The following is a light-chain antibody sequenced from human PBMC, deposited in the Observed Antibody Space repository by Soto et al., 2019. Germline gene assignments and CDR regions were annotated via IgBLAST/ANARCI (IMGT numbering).Light chain of an antibody. CDR2: DAS. CDR1: QSISSW. CDR3: QQYNSYLTWT. V-gene: IGKV1-5*01. J-gene: IGKJ1*01. Sequence: DIQMTQSPSTLSSSVGDRVTITCRASQSISSWLAWYQQKPGKAPKLLIYDASSLESGVPSRFSGSGSGTEFTLTISSLHPDDFATYYCQQYNSYLTWTFGQGTKVEIK.